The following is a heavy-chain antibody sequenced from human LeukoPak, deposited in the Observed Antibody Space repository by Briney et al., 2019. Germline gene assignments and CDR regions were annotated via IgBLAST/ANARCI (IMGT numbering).Heavy chain of an antibody. Sequence: ASVKVSCKASGYTFTSNYIHWVRQAPGQGLEWMGMIYPRDGSSSYAQKFQGRVTVTRDTSTSTVHMELSGLRSEDTDVYYCARDQEGFDYWGQGTLVTVSS. CDR3: ARDQEGFDY. CDR2: IYPRDGSS. V-gene: IGHV1-46*01. J-gene: IGHJ4*02. CDR1: GYTFTSNY.